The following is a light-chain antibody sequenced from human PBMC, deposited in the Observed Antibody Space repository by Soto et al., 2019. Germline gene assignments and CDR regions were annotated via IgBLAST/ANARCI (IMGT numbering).Light chain of an antibody. V-gene: IGKV3-20*01. CDR3: QQSYSHLLFT. CDR1: QSVSSSY. J-gene: IGKJ3*01. Sequence: EIVLTQSPGTLSLSPGERATLSCRASQSVSSSYLAWYQQKPGQAPSLLIYAASSRATGIPDRFSGSGSGTDFTLTITTLQPEDSATYYCQQSYSHLLFTFGPGTKVEIK. CDR2: AAS.